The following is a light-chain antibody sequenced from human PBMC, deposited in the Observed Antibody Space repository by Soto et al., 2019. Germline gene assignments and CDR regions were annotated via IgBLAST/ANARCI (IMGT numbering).Light chain of an antibody. Sequence: DIQMTQSPSSLSASVGDSVTITCRASQNIFSFLGRYQNKPGKAPELLIYAGSSLRSGVPSRFSGRRSRTDFALTISNLQPEDSATFYYQQSYSVPHTFGQGTKLEIK. CDR2: AGS. CDR1: QNIFSF. J-gene: IGKJ2*01. CDR3: QQSYSVPHT. V-gene: IGKV1-39*01.